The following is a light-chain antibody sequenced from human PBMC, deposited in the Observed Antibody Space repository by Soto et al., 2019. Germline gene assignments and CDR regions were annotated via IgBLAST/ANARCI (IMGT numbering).Light chain of an antibody. CDR1: SPNIGSNY. CDR3: AAWDDSLSGKV. CDR2: SNN. Sequence: QSVLTQPPSASGTPGQRVTISCSGSSPNIGSNYVYWYQQLPGTAPKLLIYSNNQRPSGVPDRFSGSKSGTSASLAISGLRSEDEAGYYCAAWDDSLSGKVFGTGTKVTVL. J-gene: IGLJ1*01. V-gene: IGLV1-47*02.